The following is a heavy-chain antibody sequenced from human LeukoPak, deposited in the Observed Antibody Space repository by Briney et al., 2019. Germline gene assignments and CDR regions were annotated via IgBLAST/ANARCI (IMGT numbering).Heavy chain of an antibody. D-gene: IGHD3-10*01. Sequence: PGGSLRLSCAASGFTFSTYGMHWVRQAPGKGLQWVAFIGYDGSNKYYVDSVKGRFTASRDNSKNTLYLQMNSLRAEDTAVYYCAKPPRGSYSIDHWGQGTLVTVSS. CDR3: AKPPRGSYSIDH. CDR2: IGYDGSNK. J-gene: IGHJ4*02. CDR1: GFTFSTYG. V-gene: IGHV3-30*02.